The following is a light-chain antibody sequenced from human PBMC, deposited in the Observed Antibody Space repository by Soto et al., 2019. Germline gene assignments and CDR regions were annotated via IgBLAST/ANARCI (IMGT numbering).Light chain of an antibody. CDR2: GAS. J-gene: IGKJ1*01. CDR1: QTVPSR. CDR3: QQYGSSPWT. Sequence: EIEMTQSPATLSVTTGEGVSLSCRASQTVPSRIAWYQQKPGQAPSLLIYGASSRATGIPDRFSGSGSGTDFTLTISRLEPEDFAVYYCQQYGSSPWTFGQGTKVDVK. V-gene: IGKV3-20*01.